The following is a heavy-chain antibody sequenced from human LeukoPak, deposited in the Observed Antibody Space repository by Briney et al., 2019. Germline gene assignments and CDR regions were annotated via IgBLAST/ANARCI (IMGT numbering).Heavy chain of an antibody. CDR1: GFNVSSNY. J-gene: IGHJ5*02. CDR3: AKDGLHSGLRYFDWRIGWFDP. Sequence: PGGSLRLSCAASGFNVSSNYMSWVRQAPGKGLEWVAVISYDGSNKYYADSVKGRFTISRDNSKNTLYLQMNSLRAEDTAVYYCAKDGLHSGLRYFDWRIGWFDPWGQGTLVTVSS. V-gene: IGHV3-30*18. D-gene: IGHD3-9*01. CDR2: ISYDGSNK.